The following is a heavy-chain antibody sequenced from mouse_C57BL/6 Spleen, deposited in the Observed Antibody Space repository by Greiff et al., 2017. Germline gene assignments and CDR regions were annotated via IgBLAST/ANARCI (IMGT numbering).Heavy chain of an antibody. Sequence: VQLKQSGPGLVQPSPCLSISCTASGFSLTSYGVHWVRQSPGKGLEWLGEIWSGGSTDYNAAFISRLSISKDNSKSQVCFKMNRLQADDTAIYYCGRRWDARDYWGQGTSVTVSS. J-gene: IGHJ4*01. D-gene: IGHD4-1*01. CDR3: GRRWDARDY. CDR1: GFSLTSYG. CDR2: IWSGGST. V-gene: IGHV2-2*01.